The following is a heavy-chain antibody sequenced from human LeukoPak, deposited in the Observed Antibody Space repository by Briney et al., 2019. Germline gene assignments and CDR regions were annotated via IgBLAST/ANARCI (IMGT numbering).Heavy chain of an antibody. V-gene: IGHV3-53*01. Sequence: GGSLRLSCAASGFTVSSSYMSWVRQAPGKGLEWVSVIYSGGNTYYADSVKGRFTISRDNSRNTLYLQMNSLRAEDTAVYYCASLWFGSVDYWGQGTLVTVSS. CDR1: GFTVSSSY. D-gene: IGHD3-10*01. CDR3: ASLWFGSVDY. J-gene: IGHJ4*02. CDR2: IYSGGNT.